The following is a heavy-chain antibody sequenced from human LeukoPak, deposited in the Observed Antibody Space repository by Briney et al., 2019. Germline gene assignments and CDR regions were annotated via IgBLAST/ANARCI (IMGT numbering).Heavy chain of an antibody. CDR3: AKGAEIDL. CDR2: VTGPGDTT. D-gene: IGHD3-16*01. V-gene: IGHV3-23*01. Sequence: QPGGSLRLSCATSGFTFTNYSMNWVRQAPGKGLEWVSAVTGPGDTTYYADSVKGRFFMSREDSKTTVYLQMNRMRAEDTAIYYCAKGAEIDLWGQGTLVTVSS. CDR1: GFTFTNYS. J-gene: IGHJ5*02.